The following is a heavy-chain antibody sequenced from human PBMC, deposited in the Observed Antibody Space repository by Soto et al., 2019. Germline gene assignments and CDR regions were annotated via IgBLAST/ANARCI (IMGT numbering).Heavy chain of an antibody. Sequence: GGSLRLSCAASGFTFSSYGMHWVRQAPGKGLEWVAVIWYDGSNKYYADSVKGRFTISRDNSKNTLYLQMNSLRAEDTAVYYCARVGIAARRDTLYYYYYYMDVWGKGTTVTVSS. D-gene: IGHD6-6*01. CDR1: GFTFSSYG. CDR2: IWYDGSNK. V-gene: IGHV3-33*01. J-gene: IGHJ6*03. CDR3: ARVGIAARRDTLYYYYYYMDV.